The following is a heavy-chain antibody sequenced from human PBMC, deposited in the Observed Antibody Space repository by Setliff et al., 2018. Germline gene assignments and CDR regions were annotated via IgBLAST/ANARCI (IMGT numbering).Heavy chain of an antibody. CDR1: GSMRTGGYY. CDR2: IFYIGRS. D-gene: IGHD7-27*01. CDR3: ARYTPKLPELGIYGWFDY. Sequence: GSMRTGGYYWSWIRQPPGKALEWIGNIFYIGRSHSNPSLKSRLTMSVDKTKNQFSLNLTSVTAADTAAYYCARYTPKLPELGIYGWFDYWGQGTPVTVSS. J-gene: IGHJ4*02. V-gene: IGHV4-61*05.